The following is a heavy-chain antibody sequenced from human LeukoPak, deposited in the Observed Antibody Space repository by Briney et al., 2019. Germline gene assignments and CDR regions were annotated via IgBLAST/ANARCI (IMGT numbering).Heavy chain of an antibody. V-gene: IGHV4-4*07. J-gene: IGHJ4*02. Sequence: SETLSLTCTVSGGSISSSYWSWIRQPAGKGLEWIGRIYISGTTNYNPSLKSRVTMSVDTSKNQFSLKVTSVTAADTAVYYCARGSYHFFDYWGQGTLVTVSS. D-gene: IGHD1-26*01. CDR3: ARGSYHFFDY. CDR1: GGSISSSY. CDR2: IYISGTT.